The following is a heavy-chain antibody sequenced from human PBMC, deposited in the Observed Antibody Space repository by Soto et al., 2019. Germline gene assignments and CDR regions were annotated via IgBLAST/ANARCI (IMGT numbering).Heavy chain of an antibody. Sequence: QVQLQESGPGLVKPSETLSLTCTVSGGSISSYYWSWIRQPPGKGLEWIGYIYYSGRATYNPSLKSRVTISVDTSKNQFSLNLSSVTAADTAVYYCARSPGYYFDYWGQGTLVTVSS. CDR2: IYYSGRA. V-gene: IGHV4-59*08. J-gene: IGHJ4*02. D-gene: IGHD3-10*01. CDR3: ARSPGYYFDY. CDR1: GGSISSYY.